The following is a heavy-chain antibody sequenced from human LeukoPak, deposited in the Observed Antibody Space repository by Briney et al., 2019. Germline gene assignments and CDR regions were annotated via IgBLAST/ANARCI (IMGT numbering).Heavy chain of an antibody. J-gene: IGHJ6*03. D-gene: IGHD6-13*01. CDR2: INPNSGGT. Sequence: ASVKVSCKASGYTFTGYYMHWVRQAPGQGLEWMGRINPNSGGTNYAQKFQGRVTMTRDTSISTAYMELSRLRSYDTAVYYCAREGQQLPQYYYYYYMDVWGKGTTVTVSS. CDR3: AREGQQLPQYYYYYYMDV. CDR1: GYTFTGYY. V-gene: IGHV1-2*06.